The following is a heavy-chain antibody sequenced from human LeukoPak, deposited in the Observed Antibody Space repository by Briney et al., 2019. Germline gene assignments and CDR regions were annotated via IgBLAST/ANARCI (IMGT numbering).Heavy chain of an antibody. CDR1: GFTFSSYA. J-gene: IGHJ4*02. Sequence: GGSLRLSCAASGFTFSSYAMSWVRQAPGKGLEWGAVISYDGSNKYYADSVKGRFTISRDNSKNTLYLQMNSLRAEDTAAYYCASSGPFDYWGQGTLDTVSS. V-gene: IGHV3-30-3*01. CDR2: ISYDGSNK. CDR3: ASSGPFDY. D-gene: IGHD1-26*01.